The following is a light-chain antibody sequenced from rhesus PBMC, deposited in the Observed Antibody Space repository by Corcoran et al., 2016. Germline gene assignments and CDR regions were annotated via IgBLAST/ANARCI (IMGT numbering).Light chain of an antibody. J-gene: IGKJ3*01. CDR2: GAS. Sequence: QVILTQSPATLSLSPGERATLSCRASQSVSSYLAWYQPKPGQAPRLLIYGASSRATGIPDRFSGSGSGTEFTLTISSLEPEDFALYYCQKYSSSPFTFGPGTKLDIK. CDR3: QKYSSSPFT. CDR1: QSVSSY. V-gene: IGKV3-53*01.